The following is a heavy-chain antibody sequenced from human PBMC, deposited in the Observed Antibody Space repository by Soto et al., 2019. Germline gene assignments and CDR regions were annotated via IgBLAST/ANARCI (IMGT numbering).Heavy chain of an antibody. Sequence: ASVEVSCKASRYTFTDYYVHWVRQAPGQGLEWMGWINPNSGGTKSAQKFQGRVTMTRDTSISTAYMELSRLRSDDTAVYYCARRKGDYYDRSGYHYYFDYWGQGTLVTVSS. J-gene: IGHJ4*02. CDR3: ARRKGDYYDRSGYHYYFDY. CDR2: INPNSGGT. D-gene: IGHD3-22*01. CDR1: RYTFTDYY. V-gene: IGHV1-2*02.